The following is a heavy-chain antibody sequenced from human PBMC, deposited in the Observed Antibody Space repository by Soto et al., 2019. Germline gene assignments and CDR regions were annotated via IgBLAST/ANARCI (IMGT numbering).Heavy chain of an antibody. J-gene: IGHJ4*02. Sequence: WGSLRLSCAASGFTFSDYAIIWIRQVPGKGLQWVSCLYGNGGGVHYADSVKGRLTISRDNSAYSAYLQMNNLLVEDTAVYYCARDAVPFDGLWLADXWGQVTVVTVSX. CDR1: GFTFSDYA. CDR2: LYGNGGGV. CDR3: ARDAVPFDGLWLADX. D-gene: IGHD3-9*01. V-gene: IGHV3-23*01.